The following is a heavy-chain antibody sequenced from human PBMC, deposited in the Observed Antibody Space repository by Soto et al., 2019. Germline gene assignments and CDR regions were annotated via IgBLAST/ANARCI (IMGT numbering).Heavy chain of an antibody. V-gene: IGHV3-74*01. CDR3: ARAYCSGGSCYSRGDY. CDR2: INNDGSIT. D-gene: IGHD2-15*01. CDR1: GFTFSTYW. Sequence: EVQLVESGGGLVQPGGSLRLSCAASGFTFSTYWMHWVRQAPGKGLVWVSRINNDGSITTYADSVKGRFTISRDNAKNKLYLQMNSLRAEDTALYYCARAYCSGGSCYSRGDYWGQGILVTVSS. J-gene: IGHJ4*02.